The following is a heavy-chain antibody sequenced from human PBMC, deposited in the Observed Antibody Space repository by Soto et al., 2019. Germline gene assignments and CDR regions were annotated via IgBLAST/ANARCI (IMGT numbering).Heavy chain of an antibody. CDR3: ARDRGLKAAAGVGEYYFDY. Sequence: GGSLRLSCAASGFTFSSYGMHWVRQAPGKGLEWVAVIWYDGSNKYYADSVKGRFTISRDNSKNTLYLQMNSLRAEDTAVYYCARDRGLKAAAGVGEYYFDYWGQGTPVTVSS. J-gene: IGHJ4*02. V-gene: IGHV3-33*01. CDR2: IWYDGSNK. D-gene: IGHD6-13*01. CDR1: GFTFSSYG.